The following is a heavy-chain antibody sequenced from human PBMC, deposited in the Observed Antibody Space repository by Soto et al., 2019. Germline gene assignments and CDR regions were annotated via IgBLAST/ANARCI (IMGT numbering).Heavy chain of an antibody. Sequence: PGGSLRLSCAASGYTFSHYWMHWVRQAPGKGLVWVSRVNPDGTITTYADSVKGRFTISRDNAKNTLYLQMNSLGVEDTALYSCSYDTFGYKDFWGQETPGTVSS. CDR1: GYTFSHYW. D-gene: IGHD3-9*01. J-gene: IGHJ4*02. CDR2: VNPDGTIT. V-gene: IGHV3-74*01. CDR3: SYDTFGYKDF.